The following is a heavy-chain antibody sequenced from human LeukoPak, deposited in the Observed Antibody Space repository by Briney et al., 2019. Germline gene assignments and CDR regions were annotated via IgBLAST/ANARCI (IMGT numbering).Heavy chain of an antibody. J-gene: IGHJ5*02. CDR2: IYTSGST. V-gene: IGHV4-4*09. Sequence: SETLSLTCTVSGGSISSYYWSWLRQPPGKGLEWIVYIYTSGSTNYNPSLKSRVTISVDTSKNQFSLKLSSVTASDTAVYYCARHIRVVPARPSTNWFYPWDQGTLVTVSA. CDR1: GGSISSYY. D-gene: IGHD2-2*01. CDR3: ARHIRVVPARPSTNWFYP.